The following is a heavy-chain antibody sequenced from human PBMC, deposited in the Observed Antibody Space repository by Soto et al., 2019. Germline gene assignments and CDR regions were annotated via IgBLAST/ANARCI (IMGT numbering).Heavy chain of an antibody. CDR2: IYYSGST. CDR1: GGSISSYY. CDR3: ATFWTDFDY. J-gene: IGHJ4*02. D-gene: IGHD1-1*01. Sequence: QVQLQESGPGLVKPSETLSLTCTVSGGSISSYYWSWIRQPPGKGLEWIGYIYYSGSTNYNPSLKSRVTISVDTSKNQFSLKLSSVTAADTAVYYCATFWTDFDYWGQGTLFTVSS. V-gene: IGHV4-59*01.